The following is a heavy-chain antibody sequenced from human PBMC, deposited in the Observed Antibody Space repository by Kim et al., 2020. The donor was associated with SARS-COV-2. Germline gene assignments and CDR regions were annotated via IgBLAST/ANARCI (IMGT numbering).Heavy chain of an antibody. V-gene: IGHV1-69*13. CDR3: ARGCSGGSCYSSYYYGMDV. CDR2: IIPIFGTA. D-gene: IGHD2-15*01. Sequence: SVKVSCKASGGTFSSYAISWVRQAPGQGLEWMGGIIPIFGTANYAQKFQGRVTITADESTSTAYMELSSLRSEDTAVYYCARGCSGGSCYSSYYYGMDVWGQGTTVTVSS. CDR1: GGTFSSYA. J-gene: IGHJ6*02.